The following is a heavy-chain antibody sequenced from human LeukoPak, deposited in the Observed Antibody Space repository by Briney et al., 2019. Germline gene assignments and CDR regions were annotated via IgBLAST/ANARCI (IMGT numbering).Heavy chain of an antibody. CDR1: GFTFSSYG. CDR2: ILSDGSET. V-gene: IGHV3-33*01. CDR3: AREFSPWDGNSSLDY. Sequence: PGRSLRLSCAASGFTFSSYGMHWVRQAPGKGLEWVAVILSDGSETYYVDSVKGRFTISRDNSKNRLYLQMNSLRADDTAVYYCAREFSPWDGNSSLDYWGQGTLVTVSS. J-gene: IGHJ4*02. D-gene: IGHD6-6*01.